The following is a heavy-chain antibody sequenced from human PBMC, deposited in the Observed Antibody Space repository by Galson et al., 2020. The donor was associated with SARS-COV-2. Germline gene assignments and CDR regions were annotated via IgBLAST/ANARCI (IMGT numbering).Heavy chain of an antibody. D-gene: IGHD2-21*01. CDR1: GGSISSYY. V-gene: IGHV4-59*01. J-gene: IGHJ5*02. CDR3: ARGVVVIAKGGAEFDP. CDR2: ISYSGST. Sequence: SETLSLTCTVSGGSISSYYWSWIRQPPGKGLEWIGYISYSGSTNYNPSLKSRVTISVDTSKNQFSLKLSSVTAADTAVYYCARGVVVIAKGGAEFDPWGHGTLVTVSS.